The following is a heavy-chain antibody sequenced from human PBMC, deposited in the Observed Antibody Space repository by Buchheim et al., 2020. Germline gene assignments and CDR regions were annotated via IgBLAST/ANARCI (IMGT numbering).Heavy chain of an antibody. D-gene: IGHD4-17*01. V-gene: IGHV1-69*06. J-gene: IGHJ4*02. CDR1: GGTFSSYA. CDR3: ARGSFGDYGDYSEVAY. CDR2: IVPVLGTT. Sequence: QVQLVQSGAEVKKPGSSVKVSCKASGGTFSSYAISWVRQAPGQGLEWMGGIVPVLGTTNYAQKFQGRVTITADKSTGTAYMELSSLSSDDTAVYYCARGSFGDYGDYSEVAYWGQGTL.